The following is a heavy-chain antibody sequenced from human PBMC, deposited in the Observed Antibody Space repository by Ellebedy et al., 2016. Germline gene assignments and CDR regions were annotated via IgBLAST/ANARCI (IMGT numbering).Heavy chain of an antibody. CDR1: GFSLSTHGVG. V-gene: IGHV2-5*02. J-gene: IGHJ4*01. CDR2: LYWDDDK. Sequence: SGPTLVKPTQTLTLTCTFSGFSLSTHGVGVGWTRQPPGKALEWLALLYWDDDKRYRPSLRSRLTITKDPPRNQAVLMMTNMDPADTATYYCVHAPPHYDVLTGYAITSFDSWGHGTLVTVSS. CDR3: VHAPPHYDVLTGYAITSFDS. D-gene: IGHD3-9*01.